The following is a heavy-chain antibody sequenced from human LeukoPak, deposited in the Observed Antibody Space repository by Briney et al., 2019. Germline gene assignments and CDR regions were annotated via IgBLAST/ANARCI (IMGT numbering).Heavy chain of an antibody. D-gene: IGHD6-13*01. V-gene: IGHV4-61*02. J-gene: IGHJ5*02. CDR1: GGSISSGSYY. CDR2: IYTSGST. CDR3: ARAPYSSSWYWFDP. Sequence: PSQTLSLTCTVSGGSISSGSYYWSWIRQPAGKGLEWIGRIYTSGSTNYTPSLKSRVTISVDTSKNQFSLKLSSVTAADTAVYYCARAPYSSSWYWFDPWGQGTLVTVSS.